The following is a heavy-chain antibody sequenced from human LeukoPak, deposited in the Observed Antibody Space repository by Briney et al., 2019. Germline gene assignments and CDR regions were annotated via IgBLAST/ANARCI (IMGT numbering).Heavy chain of an antibody. CDR2: IFATDSDT. CDR3: ARQGFSGNYQGDAFDI. Sequence: GESLKISCKRSGYRFTTSSIGWVRQMPGKGLEWMGIIFATDSDTIYSPSFQGHVTISADRSLKTACLQWSSLKASDTAMYYCARQGFSGNYQGDAFDIWGQGTMVTVYS. CDR1: GYRFTTSS. V-gene: IGHV5-51*01. D-gene: IGHD1-26*01. J-gene: IGHJ3*02.